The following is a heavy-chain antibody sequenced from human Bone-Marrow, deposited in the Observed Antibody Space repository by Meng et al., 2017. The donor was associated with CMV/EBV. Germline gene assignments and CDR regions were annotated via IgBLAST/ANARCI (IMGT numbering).Heavy chain of an antibody. CDR3: ALTTDNWFDP. Sequence: GSLRLSCAVYGGSFSGYYWSWIRQPPGKGLEWIGEINHSGSTNYNPSLKSRVTISVDTSKNQFSLKVNSLTAADTAVYYCALTTDNWFDPWGHGTLVTVSS. J-gene: IGHJ5*02. V-gene: IGHV4-34*01. D-gene: IGHD4-11*01. CDR2: INHSGST. CDR1: GGSFSGYY.